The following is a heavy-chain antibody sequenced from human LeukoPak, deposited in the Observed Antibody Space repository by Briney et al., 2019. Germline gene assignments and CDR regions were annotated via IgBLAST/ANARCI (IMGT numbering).Heavy chain of an antibody. Sequence: GGSLRLSCAASGFTFSSYAMSWVRQAPGKGLEWVSAISGSGGSTYYADSVKGRFTVSRDNSKNTLYLQMNSLRAEDTAVYYCARAAGSYYYFDAFDIWGQGTVVTVSS. V-gene: IGHV3-23*01. J-gene: IGHJ3*02. CDR2: ISGSGGST. CDR1: GFTFSSYA. D-gene: IGHD1-26*01. CDR3: ARAAGSYYYFDAFDI.